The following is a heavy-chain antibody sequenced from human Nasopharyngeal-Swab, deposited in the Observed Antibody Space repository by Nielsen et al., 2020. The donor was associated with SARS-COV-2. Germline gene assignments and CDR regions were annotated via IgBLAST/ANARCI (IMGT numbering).Heavy chain of an antibody. CDR3: ARDGFGESPYYYYGMDV. V-gene: IGHV3-21*01. CDR1: GFTFSNYS. J-gene: IGHJ6*02. CDR2: ISSSTSYI. D-gene: IGHD3-10*01. Sequence: GGSLRLYCAASGFTFSNYSMNWVRQAPGKGLEWVSSISSSTSYIYYADSVKGRFTISRDNAKNSLYLQMNSLRAEDTAVYYCARDGFGESPYYYYGMDVWGQGTTVTVSS.